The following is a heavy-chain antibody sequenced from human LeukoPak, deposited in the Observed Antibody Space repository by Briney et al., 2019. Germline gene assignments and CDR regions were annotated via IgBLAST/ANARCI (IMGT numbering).Heavy chain of an antibody. CDR2: MNPNSGNT. V-gene: IGHV1-8*01. CDR1: GYTFTSYD. CDR3: ARTRGYSYGYSDY. Sequence: ASVKVSCKASGYTFTSYDINWVRQATGQGLEWMGWMNPNSGNTGYAQKFQGRVTMTKNTSISTANMELSSLRSEDTAVYYCARTRGYSYGYSDYWGQGTLVTVSS. J-gene: IGHJ4*02. D-gene: IGHD5-18*01.